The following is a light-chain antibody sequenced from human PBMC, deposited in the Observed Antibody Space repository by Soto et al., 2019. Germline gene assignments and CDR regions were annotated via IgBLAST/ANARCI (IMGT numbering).Light chain of an antibody. CDR1: SSNVGSNF. J-gene: IGLJ1*01. CDR2: SNN. V-gene: IGLV1-47*02. Sequence: QSALTQPPSASLTAGQRVTISCSGSSSNVGSNFVYWYQQLPGTAPKLLIYSNNQRPSGVPDRFSGSKSGTSASLAISGLRSEDEADYYCAAWDDSLSGYVFGTGTKVTVL. CDR3: AAWDDSLSGYV.